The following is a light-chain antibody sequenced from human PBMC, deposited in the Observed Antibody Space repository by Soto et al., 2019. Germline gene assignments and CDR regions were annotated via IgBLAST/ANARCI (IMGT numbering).Light chain of an antibody. CDR1: QGITNY. CDR3: QNYKSALRIT. V-gene: IGKV1-27*01. CDR2: AAS. Sequence: DIQMTQSPSSLSASVGDRVTITCRASQGITNYLAWYQRKPGKVPKLLIYAASTLQSGVPSRFSCSGSGTDFTLTISSLQPEDVATYYCQNYKSALRITFGQGTRLEI. J-gene: IGKJ5*01.